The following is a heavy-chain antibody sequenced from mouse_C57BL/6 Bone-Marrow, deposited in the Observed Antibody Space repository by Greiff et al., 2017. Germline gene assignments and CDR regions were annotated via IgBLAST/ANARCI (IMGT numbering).Heavy chain of an antibody. CDR2: LNPSSGYT. CDR1: GYTFTSYW. Sequence: QVQLQQSGAELAKPGASVKLSCKASGYTFTSYWMHWVKQSPGQGLEWIGYLNPSSGYTKYNQKFKDKATLTADKSSSTAYMQLSSLTYYDSAVYYCARSPKGYFDYWGQGTTLTVSS. CDR3: ARSPKGYFDY. J-gene: IGHJ2*01. V-gene: IGHV1-7*01.